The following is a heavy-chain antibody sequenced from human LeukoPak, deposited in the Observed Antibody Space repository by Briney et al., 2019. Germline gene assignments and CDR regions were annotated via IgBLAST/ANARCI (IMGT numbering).Heavy chain of an antibody. CDR1: GFTFSSYS. D-gene: IGHD3-10*02. J-gene: IGHJ6*04. V-gene: IGHV3-48*04. CDR2: ISSSSSTI. Sequence: GGSLRLSCAASGFTFSSYSMNWVRQAPGKGLEWVSYISSSSSTIYYADSVKGRFTISRDNAKNSLYLQMNSLRAEDTAVYYCAQLGITMIGGVWGKGTTVTISS. CDR3: AQLGITMIGGV.